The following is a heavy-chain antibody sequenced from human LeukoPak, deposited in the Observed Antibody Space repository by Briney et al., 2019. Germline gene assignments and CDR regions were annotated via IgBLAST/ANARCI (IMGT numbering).Heavy chain of an antibody. D-gene: IGHD2-2*01. V-gene: IGHV1-2*02. Sequence: ASVKVSCKASGYTFTGYYMHWVRQAPGQGLEWMGWINPNSGGTNYAQKFQGRVTMTRDTSISTAYMELSRLRSDDTAVYYCARAGIYCSSTSCYNWFDPWGQGTLVTVSS. CDR2: INPNSGGT. CDR1: GYTFTGYY. J-gene: IGHJ5*02. CDR3: ARAGIYCSSTSCYNWFDP.